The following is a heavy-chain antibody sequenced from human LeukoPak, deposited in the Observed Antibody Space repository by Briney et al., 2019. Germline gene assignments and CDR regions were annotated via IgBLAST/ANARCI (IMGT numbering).Heavy chain of an antibody. Sequence: GGSLRLSCAASGFTFSSYAMSWVRQAPGKGLEWVSAISGSGGSTYYADSVKGRFTISRDNSKNTLYLQMNSLRAEDTAVYYCAKDAVLRYFDWLPLDYWGQGTPVTVSS. CDR1: GFTFSSYA. CDR3: AKDAVLRYFDWLPLDY. D-gene: IGHD3-9*01. J-gene: IGHJ4*02. CDR2: ISGSGGST. V-gene: IGHV3-23*01.